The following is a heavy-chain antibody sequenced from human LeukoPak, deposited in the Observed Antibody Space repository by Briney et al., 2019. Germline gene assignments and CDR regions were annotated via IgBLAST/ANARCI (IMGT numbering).Heavy chain of an antibody. Sequence: SETLSLTCAVYGGSFSGYYWSWIRQPPGKGLEWIGEINHSGSTNYNPSLKSRVTISVDTSKNQFSLKLSSVTAADTAVYYCARSSWYGGPDYWGQGTLVTVSS. CDR2: INHSGST. J-gene: IGHJ4*02. CDR3: ARSSWYGGPDY. CDR1: GGSFSGYY. V-gene: IGHV4-34*01. D-gene: IGHD4-23*01.